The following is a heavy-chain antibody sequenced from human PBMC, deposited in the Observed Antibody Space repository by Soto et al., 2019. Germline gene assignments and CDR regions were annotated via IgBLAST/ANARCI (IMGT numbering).Heavy chain of an antibody. V-gene: IGHV3-53*01. Sequence: GESLKISCAASGFTVSSNYMSWVRQAPGKGLEWVSVLYSGGSTYYADSVKGRFTISRDDSKNTLYLQMDRLRVDDTAVYYCARDQGHSGRHYFDCWGQGTLVTVSS. CDR2: LYSGGST. J-gene: IGHJ4*02. D-gene: IGHD6-19*01. CDR1: GFTVSSNY. CDR3: ARDQGHSGRHYFDC.